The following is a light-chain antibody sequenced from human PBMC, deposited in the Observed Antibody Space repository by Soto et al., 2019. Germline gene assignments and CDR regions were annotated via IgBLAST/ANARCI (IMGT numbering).Light chain of an antibody. CDR1: QSISSW. V-gene: IGKV1-5*03. J-gene: IGKJ2*01. CDR3: QQYDSSVYT. Sequence: DIQMTQSPSTLSASVGVRVTSTCRASQSISSWLAWYQQKPGKAPKLLIYRASRLGNGVPSRFSGSGSGTEFTLTISSLQPDDFATYYCQQYDSSVYTFGQGTKLEIK. CDR2: RAS.